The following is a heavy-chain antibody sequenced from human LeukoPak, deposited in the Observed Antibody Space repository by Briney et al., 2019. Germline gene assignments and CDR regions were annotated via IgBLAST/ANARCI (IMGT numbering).Heavy chain of an antibody. CDR3: ARRPLSSYYFDY. V-gene: IGHV4-59*08. D-gene: IGHD2/OR15-2a*01. CDR2: MYYTGGA. CDR1: GGSIGNYY. Sequence: SGTLSLTCTVSGGSIGNYYWSWIRQPPGKGLEWIGYMYYTGGANYNPSLKSRVTISIDTSKNQFSLKLSSVTAADTAVYYCARRPLSSYYFDYWGQGTLVTVST. J-gene: IGHJ4*02.